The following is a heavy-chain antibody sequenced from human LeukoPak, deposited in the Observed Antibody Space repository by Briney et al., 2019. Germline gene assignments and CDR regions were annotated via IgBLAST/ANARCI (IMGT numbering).Heavy chain of an antibody. Sequence: GGSLRLSCAASEFTLSTYWMSWVRQAPGKGLEWVANIKEDGSENYYVDSVKGRFTISRDNAKNSLYLQMNSLRAEDTAVYYCARGQGRQSSFWGQGTLVTVSS. V-gene: IGHV3-7*03. D-gene: IGHD3-10*01. J-gene: IGHJ4*02. CDR3: ARGQGRQSSF. CDR1: EFTLSTYW. CDR2: IKEDGSEN.